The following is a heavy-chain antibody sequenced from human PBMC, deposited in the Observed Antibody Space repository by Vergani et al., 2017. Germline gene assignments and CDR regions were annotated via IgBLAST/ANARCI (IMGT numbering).Heavy chain of an antibody. J-gene: IGHJ4*02. Sequence: EVQLLQSEGAVAQPGGSLRLSCVASGFTFSSHAMSGVRQGHGQGLEWFSSIKNTGDSTHYANSVKGRFTISRKNTKNTLYLQMNSLRVEDTAVYYFGRGRDNYNWGQGTLVTVSS. CDR3: GRGRDNYN. D-gene: IGHD5-24*01. CDR1: GFTFSSHA. CDR2: IKNTGDST. V-gene: IGHV3-23*01.